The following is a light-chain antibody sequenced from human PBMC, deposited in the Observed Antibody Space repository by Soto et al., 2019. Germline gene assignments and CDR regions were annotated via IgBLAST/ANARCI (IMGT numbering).Light chain of an antibody. CDR3: QKSHNRPS. CDR2: DAS. CDR1: QRISTN. Sequence: IVMTQSPDTLSVSQGEGATLSCRASQRISTNLAWYQQRPGQAPRLLIYDASTRATGIPARFSGSGSGTEFTLTISSLQSEDSAVYYCQKSHNRPSLGPGTKVDIK. V-gene: IGKV3D-15*01. J-gene: IGKJ3*01.